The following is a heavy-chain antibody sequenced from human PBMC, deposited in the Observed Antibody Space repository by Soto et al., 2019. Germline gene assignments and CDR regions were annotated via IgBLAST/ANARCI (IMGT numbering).Heavy chain of an antibody. V-gene: IGHV1-58*01. CDR1: GFTFTSSA. D-gene: IGHD3-22*01. CDR2: IVVGSGNT. CDR3: AADVFARGYYHIDY. Sequence: SVKVSCKASGFTFTSSAVQWVRQARGQRLEWIGWIVVGSGNTNYAQKFQERVTITRDMSTSTAYMELSSLRSEDTAVYYCAADVFARGYYHIDYWGQGTLVTVSS. J-gene: IGHJ4*02.